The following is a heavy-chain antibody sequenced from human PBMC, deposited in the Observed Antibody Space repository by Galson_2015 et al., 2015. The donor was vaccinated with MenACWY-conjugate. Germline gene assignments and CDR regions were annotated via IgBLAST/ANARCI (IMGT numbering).Heavy chain of an antibody. Sequence: SLRLSCAVSGFTFSSSWMHWVRQVGGKGLVWVSRINSDGSTTAYEASVEGRFTISRDNAKNTLYLQMNNLRGEDTAVYYCASALSGSKNALHIWGQGTTVTVSS. D-gene: IGHD5-12*01. J-gene: IGHJ3*02. CDR3: ASALSGSKNALHI. V-gene: IGHV3-74*01. CDR1: GFTFSSSW. CDR2: INSDGSTT.